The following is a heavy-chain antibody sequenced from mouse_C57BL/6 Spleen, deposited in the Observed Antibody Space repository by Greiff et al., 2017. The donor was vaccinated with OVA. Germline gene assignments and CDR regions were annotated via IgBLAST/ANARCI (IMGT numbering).Heavy chain of an antibody. V-gene: IGHV1-81*01. Sequence: VKLVESGAELARPGASVKLSCKASGYTFTSYGISWVKQRTGQGLEWIGEIYPRSGNTYYNEKFKGKATLTADKSSSTAYMELRSLTSEDSAVYFCARGRYGSSYGAMDYWGQGTSVTVSS. D-gene: IGHD1-1*01. CDR1: GYTFTSYG. J-gene: IGHJ4*01. CDR2: IYPRSGNT. CDR3: ARGRYGSSYGAMDY.